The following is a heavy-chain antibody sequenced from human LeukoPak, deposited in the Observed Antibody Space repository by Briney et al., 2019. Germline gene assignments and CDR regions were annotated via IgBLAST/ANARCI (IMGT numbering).Heavy chain of an antibody. J-gene: IGHJ5*02. D-gene: IGHD3-10*01. CDR3: ARGGSGSYFSWLDP. Sequence: ASVKVSCKASGYTFTSYGISWVRQAPGQGLEWMGWISASNGNTNYAQKLQGRVTMTTDTSTSTAYMELSRLRSDDTAVYYCARGGSGSYFSWLDPWGQGTLVTVSS. CDR2: ISASNGNT. V-gene: IGHV1-18*01. CDR1: GYTFTSYG.